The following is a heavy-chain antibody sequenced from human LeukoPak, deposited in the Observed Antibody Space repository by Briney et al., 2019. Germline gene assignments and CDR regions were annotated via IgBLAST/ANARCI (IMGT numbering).Heavy chain of an antibody. D-gene: IGHD3-22*01. V-gene: IGHV3-21*01. CDR3: ARDRHRYHYDGSGYPPY. J-gene: IGHJ4*02. CDR2: ISSSSSYI. CDR1: GFTFSSYS. Sequence: PGGSLRLSCAASGFTFSSYSMNWVRQAPGKGLEWVSSISSSSSYIYYADSVKGRFTISRDNAKNSLYLQMNSLRAEDTAVYYCARDRHRYHYDGSGYPPYWGQGTLVTVSS.